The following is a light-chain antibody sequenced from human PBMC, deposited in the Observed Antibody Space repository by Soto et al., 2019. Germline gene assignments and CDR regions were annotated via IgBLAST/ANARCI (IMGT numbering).Light chain of an antibody. Sequence: EIVMTQSPATLSVSPGERATLSCRASQSVSSNLAWYQQKPGQAPRLLIYDASTRATGIPARFSGSGSGTEFTLTISSLQYEDFAVYYCQQYNNWPITFGQGTRLEIK. CDR2: DAS. CDR1: QSVSSN. J-gene: IGKJ5*01. V-gene: IGKV3-15*01. CDR3: QQYNNWPIT.